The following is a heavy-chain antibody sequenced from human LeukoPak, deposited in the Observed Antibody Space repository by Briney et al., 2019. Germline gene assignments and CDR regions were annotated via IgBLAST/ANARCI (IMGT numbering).Heavy chain of an antibody. J-gene: IGHJ4*02. V-gene: IGHV3-48*03. CDR3: ARDRGSSWYFDY. D-gene: IGHD6-13*01. CDR1: GFTFSSYA. CDR2: ISNSGSPI. Sequence: GGSLRLSCAASGFTFSSYAMHWVRQAPGKGLEWVSYISNSGSPIHYADSVKGRFTISRDNAKKSLYLQMNSLRAEDTAVYYCARDRGSSWYFDYWGQGILVTVSS.